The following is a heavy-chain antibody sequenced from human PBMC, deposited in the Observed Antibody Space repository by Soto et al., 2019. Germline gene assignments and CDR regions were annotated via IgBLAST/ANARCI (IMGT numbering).Heavy chain of an antibody. J-gene: IGHJ5*02. CDR2: ISGSGGSA. D-gene: IGHD4-17*01. CDR1: GFTFSSYA. Sequence: PGGSLRLSCAASGFTFSSYAMSWVRQAPGKGLEWVSAISGSGGSAYYADSVKGRFTISRDNSKNTLYLQMNSLRAEDTAVYYCAKDPTTTVTIHWFDPWAREPWSPSPQ. V-gene: IGHV3-23*01. CDR3: AKDPTTTVTIHWFDP.